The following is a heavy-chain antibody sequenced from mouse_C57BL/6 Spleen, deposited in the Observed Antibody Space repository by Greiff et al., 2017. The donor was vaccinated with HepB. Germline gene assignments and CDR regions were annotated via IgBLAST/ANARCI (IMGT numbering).Heavy chain of an antibody. CDR3: ARGVYGKGDMDY. D-gene: IGHD2-1*01. CDR1: GYTFTSYW. CDR2: INPSNGGT. V-gene: IGHV1-53*01. Sequence: VQLQQSGTELVKPGASVKLSCKASGYTFTSYWMHWVKQRPGQGLEWIGNINPSNGGTNYNEKFKSKATLTVDKSSSTAYMQLSSLTSEDSAVYYCARGVYGKGDMDYWGQGTSVTVSS. J-gene: IGHJ4*01.